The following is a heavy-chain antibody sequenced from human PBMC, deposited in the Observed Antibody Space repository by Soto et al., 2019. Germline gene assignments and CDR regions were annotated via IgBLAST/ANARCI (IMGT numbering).Heavy chain of an antibody. CDR1: GFSFGSYG. CDR3: ARDGYSYALDV. J-gene: IGHJ6*02. CDR2: IRQDGNEM. V-gene: IGHV3-7*01. Sequence: GGSLRLSCGASGFSFGSYGMHWVRQAPGKGLEWVAKIRQDGNEMYYVDAVRGRFTISRDNAKNSLYLQMNSLRVEDTALYYCARDGYSYALDVWGQGTTVTVSS.